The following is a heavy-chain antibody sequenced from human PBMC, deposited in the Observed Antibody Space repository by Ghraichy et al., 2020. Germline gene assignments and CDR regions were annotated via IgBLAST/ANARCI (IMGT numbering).Heavy chain of an antibody. Sequence: GGSLRLSCAASGFTFKNSYMSWIRQAPGSGLEWLAFINYHGTTTYYSDSVKGRFTISRDNAKNSLYLQMNSLRDEDTATYYCARDLSRGDYPGDFENRGQGWLVTDSS. J-gene: IGHJ4*02. D-gene: IGHD2-8*02. CDR1: GFTFKNSY. CDR3: ARDLSRGDYPGDFEN. V-gene: IGHV3-11*01. CDR2: INYHGTTT.